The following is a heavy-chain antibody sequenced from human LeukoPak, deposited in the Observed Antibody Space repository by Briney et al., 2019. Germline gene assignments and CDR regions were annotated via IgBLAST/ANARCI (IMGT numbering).Heavy chain of an antibody. J-gene: IGHJ4*02. CDR3: AREDTVFGVAH. CDR2: IIPGFDTT. CDR1: GGTFSNYYT. Sequence: SVKVSCKASGGTFSNYYTITWMRQAPGQGLEWVGGIIPGFDTTSYAQKYQGRLTITADQSTSTSNMEISSLTSEDTAVYYCAREDTVFGVAHWGQGTLVTVSS. V-gene: IGHV1-69*13. D-gene: IGHD3-3*01.